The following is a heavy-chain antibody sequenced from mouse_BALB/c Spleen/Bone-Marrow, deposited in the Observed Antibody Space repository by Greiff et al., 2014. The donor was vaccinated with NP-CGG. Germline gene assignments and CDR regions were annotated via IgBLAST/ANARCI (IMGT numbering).Heavy chain of an antibody. V-gene: IGHV1-37*01. D-gene: IGHD2-3*01. Sequence: VQLKESGPDLVKPGASVKLSYKASGYSFTGYFLNWVRQSHGKSLEWIGRINPFNGDTFYNQKFKGKATLTVDKSSTTAHMELLSLTSEDSAVYYCGRWGDGYYYAMDYWGQGTPVTVSS. J-gene: IGHJ4*01. CDR1: GYSFTGYF. CDR2: INPFNGDT. CDR3: GRWGDGYYYAMDY.